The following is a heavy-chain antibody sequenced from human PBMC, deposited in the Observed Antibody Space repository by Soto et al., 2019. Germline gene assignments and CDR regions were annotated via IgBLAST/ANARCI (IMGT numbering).Heavy chain of an antibody. CDR1: GGTFRQYA. J-gene: IGHJ6*02. CDR3: VPLQTSTITARHGMDV. CDR2: IIPLFAKT. Sequence: SVNVSCKASGGTFRQYAISCVRQAPGQGLEWMGGIIPLFAKTNYAQTFQGRVTITTDESTSTAYMELISLRSDDTAVYYCVPLQTSTITARHGMDVWGQGTTVTVSS. V-gene: IGHV1-69*05. D-gene: IGHD6-6*01.